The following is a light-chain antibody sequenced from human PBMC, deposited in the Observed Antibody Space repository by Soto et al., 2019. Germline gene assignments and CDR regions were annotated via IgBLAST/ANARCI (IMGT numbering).Light chain of an antibody. CDR3: CLYAVTVYV. CDR1: SSDVGTYDF. V-gene: IGLV2-11*01. Sequence: QSALTQPRSVSGSPGQSVTISCTGTSSDVGTYDFVSWYQQHPGKAPRLMIFDVSERPSGVPDRFSGSKSVNTASLTISGLQAEDEADYYCCLYAVTVYVFGTGTKLTVL. J-gene: IGLJ1*01. CDR2: DVS.